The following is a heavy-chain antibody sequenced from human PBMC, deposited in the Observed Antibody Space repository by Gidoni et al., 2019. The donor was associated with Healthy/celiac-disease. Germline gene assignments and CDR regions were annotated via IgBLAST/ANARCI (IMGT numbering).Heavy chain of an antibody. V-gene: IGHV1-69*04. CDR2: IIPILGIA. J-gene: IGHJ5*02. CDR1: GGTFSSYA. CDR3: ARDLSIAVTHP. Sequence: QVQLVQSGAEVKKPGTSVKVSCKASGGTFSSYAISWVRQAPGQGLEWMGRIIPILGIANYAQKFQGRVTITADKSTSTAYMELSSLRSEDTAVYYCARDLSIAVTHPWGQGTLVTVSS. D-gene: IGHD6-19*01.